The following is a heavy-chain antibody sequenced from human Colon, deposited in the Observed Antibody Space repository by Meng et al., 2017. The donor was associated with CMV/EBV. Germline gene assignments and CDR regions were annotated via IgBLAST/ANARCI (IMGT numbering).Heavy chain of an antibody. V-gene: IGHV3-13*01. CDR1: GFTFSTYD. J-gene: IGHJ4*02. Sequence: GESLKISCTASGFTFSTYDFHWVRQPTGKGLEWVSSIGTVGDSYSIGSVKGRFIISREDAKNSVYLQMNGLRDGDTGLYYCARARSPTHFDYWGQGALVTVSS. CDR3: ARARSPTHFDY. CDR2: IGTVGDS.